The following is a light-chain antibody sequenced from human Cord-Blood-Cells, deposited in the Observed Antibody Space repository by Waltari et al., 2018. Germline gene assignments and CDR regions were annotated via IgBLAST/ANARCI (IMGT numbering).Light chain of an antibody. Sequence: AIQLTQSPSSLSASAGDRVTITCRASQGISSALAWYQQKPGKAPKLLIYDASSLESGVPSRFSGSGSGTDFTLTISSLQPEDFATYYCQQSYSTPFTFGPGTKVDIK. J-gene: IGKJ3*01. CDR2: DAS. CDR3: QQSYSTPFT. CDR1: QGISSA. V-gene: IGKV1-13*02.